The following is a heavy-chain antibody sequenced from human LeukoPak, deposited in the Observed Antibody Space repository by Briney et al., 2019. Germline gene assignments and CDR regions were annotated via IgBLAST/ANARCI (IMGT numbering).Heavy chain of an antibody. D-gene: IGHD3-10*01. CDR3: ARSITMVRGVIMNWFDP. CDR1: GFTFSSYG. CDR2: IWYDGSNK. V-gene: IGHV3-33*01. J-gene: IGHJ5*02. Sequence: GGSLRLSCAASGFTFSSYGMHWVRQAPGKGLEWVAVIWYDGSNKYYADSVKGRFTISRDNSKNTLYLQMNNLRAEDTAVYYCARSITMVRGVIMNWFDPWGQGTLVTVSS.